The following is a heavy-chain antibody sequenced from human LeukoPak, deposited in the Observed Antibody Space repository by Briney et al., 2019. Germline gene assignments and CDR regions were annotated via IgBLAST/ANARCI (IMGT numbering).Heavy chain of an antibody. J-gene: IGHJ4*02. D-gene: IGHD6-19*01. CDR2: ISSSGSTI. CDR1: GFTFSDYY. Sequence: GGSLRLSCAASGFTFSDYYMSWIRQAPGKGLEWVSYISSSGSTIYYADSVKGRFTISRDNAKNSLYLQMNSLRAEDTAVYYCARPPIAVATTGPLGYWGQGTLVTVSS. CDR3: ARPPIAVATTGPLGY. V-gene: IGHV3-11*01.